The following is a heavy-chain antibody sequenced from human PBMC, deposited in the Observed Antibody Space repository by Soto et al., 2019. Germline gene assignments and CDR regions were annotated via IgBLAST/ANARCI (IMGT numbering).Heavy chain of an antibody. D-gene: IGHD2-15*01. V-gene: IGHV3-23*01. CDR2: ISGSGGST. J-gene: IGHJ6*02. CDR3: AKHCFGSCYSRMDV. CDR1: GFTFSSYA. Sequence: GSLRLSCAASGFTFSSYAMSWVRQAPGKGLEWVSAISGSGGSTYYADSVKGRFTISRDNSKNTLYLQMNSLRAEDTAVYYCAKHCFGSCYSRMDVWGQGTTVTVS.